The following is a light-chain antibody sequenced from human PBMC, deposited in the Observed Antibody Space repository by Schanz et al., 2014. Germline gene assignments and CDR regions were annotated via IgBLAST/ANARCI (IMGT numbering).Light chain of an antibody. J-gene: IGLJ3*02. V-gene: IGLV3-21*02. CDR1: NIGSKS. CDR2: DDS. CDR3: CSYAARNKWV. Sequence: SYELTQPPSVSVAPGQTAMITCGGNNIGSKSVHWYQQKPGQAPLLVVQDDSDRPSGIPERFSGSNSGNTATLTVSGLQAEDEGDYYCCSYAARNKWVFGGGTKLTVL.